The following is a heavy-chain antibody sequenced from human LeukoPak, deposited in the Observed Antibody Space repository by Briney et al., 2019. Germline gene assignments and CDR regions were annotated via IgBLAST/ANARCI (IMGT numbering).Heavy chain of an antibody. CDR3: ARGGLLRDFDY. CDR1: GGTFSSYA. D-gene: IGHD2-15*01. Sequence: ASVKVSCKASGGTFSSYAISWVRQAPGQGLEWMGRIIPIFGIANYAQKFQGRVTITADKSTSTAYMELSSLRSEDTAVYYCARGGLLRDFDYWGQGTLVTVSS. CDR2: IIPIFGIA. V-gene: IGHV1-69*04. J-gene: IGHJ4*02.